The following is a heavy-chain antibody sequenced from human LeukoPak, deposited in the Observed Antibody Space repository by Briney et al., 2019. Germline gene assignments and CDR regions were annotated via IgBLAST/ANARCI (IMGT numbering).Heavy chain of an antibody. Sequence: GGSLRLSCAASGFTFSNYWMSWVRQAPGKGLEWVSYISSSSSTIYYADSVKGRFTISRDNAKNSLYLQMNSLRAEDTAVYYCARDGYCSSTSCHYYYYGMDVWGQGATVTVSS. CDR3: ARDGYCSSTSCHYYYYGMDV. D-gene: IGHD2-2*01. V-gene: IGHV3-48*01. CDR2: ISSSSSTI. J-gene: IGHJ6*02. CDR1: GFTFSNYW.